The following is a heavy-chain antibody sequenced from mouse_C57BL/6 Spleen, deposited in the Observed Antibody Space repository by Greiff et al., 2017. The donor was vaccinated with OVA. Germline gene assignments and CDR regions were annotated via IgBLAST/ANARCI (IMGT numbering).Heavy chain of an antibody. V-gene: IGHV10-1*01. CDR1: GFSFNTYA. CDR2: IRSKSNNYAT. Sequence: GGGLVQPKGSLKLSCAASGFSFNTYAMNWVRQAPGKGLEWVARIRSKSNNYATYYADSVKDRFTISRDDSESMLYLQMNNLKTEDTAMYYCVRPLYSNYAMDYWGQGTSVTVSS. CDR3: VRPLYSNYAMDY. J-gene: IGHJ4*01. D-gene: IGHD2-5*01.